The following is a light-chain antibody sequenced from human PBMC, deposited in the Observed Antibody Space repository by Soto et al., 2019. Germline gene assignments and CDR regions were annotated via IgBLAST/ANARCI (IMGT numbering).Light chain of an antibody. V-gene: IGLV3-21*02. CDR2: VDS. Sequence: SYELTKPPSVSVAPGQTARITCGGNNIESKSVHWYQQRPGQAPVLVIYVDSDRPSGIPDRFSPATSGNTAALTISRVEAGYEADYYCQVWDTSSDHYVFRSGTMVTVL. CDR1: NIESKS. J-gene: IGLJ1*01. CDR3: QVWDTSSDHYV.